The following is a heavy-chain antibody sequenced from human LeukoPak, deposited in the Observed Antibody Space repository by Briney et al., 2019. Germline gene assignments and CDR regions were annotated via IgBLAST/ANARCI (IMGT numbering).Heavy chain of an antibody. V-gene: IGHV1-46*01. CDR3: ARELGGVVVPAAPEGVDY. Sequence: GASVKVSFKASGYTFTSYYMHWVRQAPGQGLEWMGIINPSGGSTSYAQKFQGRVTMTRDMSTSTVYMELSSLRSEDTAVYYCARELGGVVVPAAPEGVDYWGQGTLVTVSS. CDR2: INPSGGST. D-gene: IGHD2-2*01. J-gene: IGHJ4*02. CDR1: GYTFTSYY.